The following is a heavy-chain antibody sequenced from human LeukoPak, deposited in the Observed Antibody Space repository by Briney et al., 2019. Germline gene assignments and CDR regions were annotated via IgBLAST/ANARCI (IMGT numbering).Heavy chain of an antibody. Sequence: SETLSLTCAVYGGSFSGYYWSWIRQPPGKGLEWIGEINHSGSTNYNPSLKSRVTISVDTSKNQFSLKLSSVTAADTAVYYCARDLNVTTGFDYWGQGTLVTVSS. V-gene: IGHV4-34*01. CDR1: GGSFSGYY. CDR2: INHSGST. J-gene: IGHJ4*02. D-gene: IGHD4-17*01. CDR3: ARDLNVTTGFDY.